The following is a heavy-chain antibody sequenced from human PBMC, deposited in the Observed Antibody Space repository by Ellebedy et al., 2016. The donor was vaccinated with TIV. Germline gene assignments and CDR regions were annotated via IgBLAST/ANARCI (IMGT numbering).Heavy chain of an antibody. CDR3: ARVNRDYAEREGDFAMDV. CDR1: GYTFTSYA. CDR2: INAGNGNT. D-gene: IGHD4-17*01. J-gene: IGHJ6*02. Sequence: ASVKVSCKASGYTFTSYAMHWVRQAPGQRLEWMGWINAGNGNTKYSQKFQGRVTATADEVTNTVYLEMSSLTSADTAIYYCARVNRDYAEREGDFAMDVWGQGTTVIVSS. V-gene: IGHV1-3*01.